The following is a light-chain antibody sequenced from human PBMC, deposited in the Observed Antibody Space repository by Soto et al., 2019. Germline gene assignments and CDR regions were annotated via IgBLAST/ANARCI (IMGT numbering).Light chain of an antibody. CDR3: SSYTSSNTPYV. CDR2: EVT. J-gene: IGLJ1*01. V-gene: IGLV2-14*01. CDR1: SSDVGAYHF. Sequence: QSVLTQPASVSGSPGQSIPISCTGSSSDVGAYHFVSWYQHHPGKAPKLILYEVTARPSGVSSRFSGSKSGNTASLTISGLQADDEANYYCSSYTSSNTPYVFGTGTKVTVL.